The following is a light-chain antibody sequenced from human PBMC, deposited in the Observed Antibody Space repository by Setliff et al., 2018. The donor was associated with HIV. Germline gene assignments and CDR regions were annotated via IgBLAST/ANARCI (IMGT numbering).Light chain of an antibody. CDR3: SSYTSSTPLYV. V-gene: IGLV2-14*03. CDR2: DVS. J-gene: IGLJ1*01. CDR1: SSDVGTYNF. Sequence: LAQPASVSGSPGQSITISCTGTSSDVGTYNFVSWYQQHPGKAPKLMIYDVSNRPSGVSNRFSGSKSGNTASLTISGLQAEDEADYYCSSYTSSTPLYVFGTGTKVTVL.